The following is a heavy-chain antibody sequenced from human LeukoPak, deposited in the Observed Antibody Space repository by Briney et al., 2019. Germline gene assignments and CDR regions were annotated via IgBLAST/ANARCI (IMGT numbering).Heavy chain of an antibody. CDR1: GFPFSPYW. J-gene: IGHJ4*02. D-gene: IGHD6-13*01. V-gene: IGHV3-74*03. CDR2: INNDGSST. CDR3: ARDYNSSPDY. Sequence: PGGSLRLSCAASGFPFSPYWMHWGRQAPGKGLVWVSRINNDGSSTMYADSVKGRFTISRDNARNTLYLQMNSLRDDDTAVYYCARDYNSSPDYWGQGTLVTVSS.